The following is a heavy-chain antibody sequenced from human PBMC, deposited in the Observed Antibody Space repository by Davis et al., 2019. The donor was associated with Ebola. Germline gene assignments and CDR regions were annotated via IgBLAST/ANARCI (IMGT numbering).Heavy chain of an antibody. D-gene: IGHD2-21*01. V-gene: IGHV3-48*04. Sequence: GGSLRLSCAASGFTFSSYSMNWVRQAPGKGLEWVSYISSSGSTIYYADSVKGRFTISRDNAKNSLYLQLNSLRAEDTAVYYCARGCGGDCYSYFDHWGQGTLVTVSS. CDR3: ARGCGGDCYSYFDH. CDR1: GFTFSSYS. CDR2: ISSSGSTI. J-gene: IGHJ4*02.